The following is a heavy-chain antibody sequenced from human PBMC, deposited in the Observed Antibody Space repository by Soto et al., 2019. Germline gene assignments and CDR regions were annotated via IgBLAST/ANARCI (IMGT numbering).Heavy chain of an antibody. J-gene: IGHJ4*02. CDR3: ANLQFIAAAGDY. V-gene: IGHV3-30*18. Sequence: QVPLVESGGGVVQPGRSLRLSCAASGFTFSSYGMHWVRQAPGKGLEWVAVISYDGRNKYYADSVKGRFTISRDNSKNTLYLQMNSLRAEDTAVYYCANLQFIAAAGDYWGQGTLVTVSS. CDR2: ISYDGRNK. CDR1: GFTFSSYG. D-gene: IGHD6-13*01.